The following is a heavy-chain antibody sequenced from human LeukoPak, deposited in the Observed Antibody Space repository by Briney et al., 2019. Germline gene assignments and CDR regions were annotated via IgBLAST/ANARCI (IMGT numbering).Heavy chain of an antibody. CDR2: INNNIGIS. CDR3: ARDVGYCSGGSCSSLRDDY. V-gene: IGHV7-4-1*02. CDR1: GYTFTRYA. D-gene: IGHD2-15*01. J-gene: IGHJ4*02. Sequence: ASVKVSCKASGYTFTRYAMNWVRQAPGQGLEWMGWINNNIGISTYAHGFTGRFVFSLDTSFSTAYLQISSLKAEDAAVYYCARDVGYCSGGSCSSLRDDYWGQGTLVTVSS.